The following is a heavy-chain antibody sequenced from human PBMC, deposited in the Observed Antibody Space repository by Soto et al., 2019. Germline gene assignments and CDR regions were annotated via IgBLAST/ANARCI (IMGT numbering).Heavy chain of an antibody. V-gene: IGHV4-30-4*01. CDR3: ARVKATLYRHYYFDY. J-gene: IGHJ4*02. D-gene: IGHD5-12*01. CDR1: GGSIRNGDYY. CDR2: VYYSGTT. Sequence: SETLSLTCTVSGGSIRNGDYYWGWIRQPPGKGLEWIGYVYYSGTTYSHPSLNSRVSISVDTSENQFSLRLTSVTAADTAVYFCARVKATLYRHYYFDYWGQGTPFTVSS.